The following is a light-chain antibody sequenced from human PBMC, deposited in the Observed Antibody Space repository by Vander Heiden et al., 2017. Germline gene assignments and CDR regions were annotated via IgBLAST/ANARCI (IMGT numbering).Light chain of an antibody. CDR1: SGHRSYA. Sequence: QLVLTQSPSASASPGASVKLTCTLSSGHRSYAIAWHQQQPEKGPRYLMKLNSDGSHSKGDGIPDRFSGSSSGAERYLTISSLQSEDEADYYCQTWGTGTQGVVFGGGTKLTVL. V-gene: IGLV4-69*02. CDR3: QTWGTGTQGVV. J-gene: IGLJ2*01. CDR2: LNSDGSH.